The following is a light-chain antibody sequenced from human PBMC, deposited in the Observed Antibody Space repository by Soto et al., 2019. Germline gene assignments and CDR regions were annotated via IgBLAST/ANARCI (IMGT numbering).Light chain of an antibody. CDR3: QQSYTTPVYS. J-gene: IGKJ2*01. CDR1: QNSIFY. CDR2: AAS. V-gene: IGKV1-39*01. Sequence: DIQMTQSPSSLSASVGDRVTISCRSTQNSIFYLKWYKQKPGKAPKLLISAASNLQNGVPSRFSGSGSGTDFSLSISSLKPEDFATYFWQQSYTTPVYSFGQGTKLE.